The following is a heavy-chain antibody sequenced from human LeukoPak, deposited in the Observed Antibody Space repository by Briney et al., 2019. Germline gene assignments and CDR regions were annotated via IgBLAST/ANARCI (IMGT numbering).Heavy chain of an antibody. J-gene: IGHJ6*04. D-gene: IGHD3-10*02. V-gene: IGHV3-74*01. CDR2: INSDGGTT. Sequence: GGSLRLSCGASGFTFGTYWMHWVRQAPGKGLVWVSGINSDGGTTTYADSVKGRFTISRDNAKNTLYLQMNNLRAEGTAVYYCAELGITMIGGVWGKGTTVTISS. CDR3: AELGITMIGGV. CDR1: GFTFGTYW.